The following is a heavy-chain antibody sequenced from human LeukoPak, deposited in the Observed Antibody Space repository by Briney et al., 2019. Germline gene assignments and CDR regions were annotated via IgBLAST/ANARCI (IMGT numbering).Heavy chain of an antibody. V-gene: IGHV3-53*01. CDR1: GFTFSSYA. D-gene: IGHD3-3*01. CDR3: ARVGAGYDFWSGYYNNYFDY. J-gene: IGHJ4*02. Sequence: GGSLRLSCAASGFTFSSYAMSWVRQAPGKGLEWVSVIYSGGSTYYADSVKGRFTISRDNSKNTLYLQMNSLRAEDTAVYYCARVGAGYDFWSGYYNNYFDYWGQGTLVTVSS. CDR2: IYSGGST.